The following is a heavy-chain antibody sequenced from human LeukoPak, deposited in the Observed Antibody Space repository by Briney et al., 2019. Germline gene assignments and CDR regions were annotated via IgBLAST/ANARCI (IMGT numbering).Heavy chain of an antibody. V-gene: IGHV4-59*01. CDR3: ARVSPPDYDFWSGYYTGSWFDP. CDR2: IYYSGST. J-gene: IGHJ5*02. CDR1: GGSISSYY. Sequence: SETLSLTCTVSGGSISSYYWSWIRQPQGKGLEWIGYIYYSGSTNYNPSLKSRVTISVDTSKNQFSLKLSSVTAADTAVYYCARVSPPDYDFWSGYYTGSWFDPWGQGTLVTVSS. D-gene: IGHD3-3*01.